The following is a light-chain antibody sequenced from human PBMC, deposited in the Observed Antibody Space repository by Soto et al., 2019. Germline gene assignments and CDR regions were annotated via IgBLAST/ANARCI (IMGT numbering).Light chain of an antibody. CDR1: QSIRTW. CDR3: QQYNSYPT. Sequence: DIQMTQSPSTLSASVGDRVTITCRASQSIRTWLAWYQQKPGKAPKLLIFDASTVEGGVPSRFSGSGSGTEFTLTISSLQPDDFATYYCQQYNSYPTFGQGTRLEIK. J-gene: IGKJ5*01. V-gene: IGKV1-5*01. CDR2: DAS.